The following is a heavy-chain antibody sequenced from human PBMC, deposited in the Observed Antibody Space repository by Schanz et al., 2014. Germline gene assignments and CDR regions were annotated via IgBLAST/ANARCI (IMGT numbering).Heavy chain of an antibody. CDR3: ARMGYAPFCSGGSCQFDY. V-gene: IGHV4-59*08. J-gene: IGHJ4*02. D-gene: IGHD2-15*01. CDR2: IYYSGST. Sequence: QVQLQESGPGLVKPSETLSLTCTVSSASIRTYYWSWIRQPPGKGLEWIGYIYYSGSTTYNPSLKSRVTISVDPSKNHFPRKLDSVTAADTAVYYCARMGYAPFCSGGSCQFDYWGQGTLVTVSS. CDR1: SASIRTYY.